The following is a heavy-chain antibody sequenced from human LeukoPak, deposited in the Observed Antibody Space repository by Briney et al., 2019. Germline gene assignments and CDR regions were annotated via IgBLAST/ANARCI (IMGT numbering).Heavy chain of an antibody. J-gene: IGHJ5*02. V-gene: IGHV4-39*01. CDR2: IYYSGST. D-gene: IGHD3-3*01. CDR1: GFTFSSYA. Sequence: GSLRLSCAASGFTFSSYAMSWVRQPPGKGLEWIGSIYYSGSTYYNPSLKSRVTISVDTSKNQFSLKLSSVTAADTAVYYCARSPSQAMYYDFWSGSIGNWFDPWGQGTLVTVSS. CDR3: ARSPSQAMYYDFWSGSIGNWFDP.